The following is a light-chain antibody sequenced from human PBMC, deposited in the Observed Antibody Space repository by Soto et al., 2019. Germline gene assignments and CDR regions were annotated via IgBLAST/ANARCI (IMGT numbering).Light chain of an antibody. V-gene: IGKV3-11*01. CDR2: EAS. CDR3: HQRSYWPWT. CDR1: QSVSSY. Sequence: EIVLTQSPATLSLSPGERATLSCRASQSVSSYLAWYQQKPGQAPRLLMYEASTRATGIPARFSGGGSGTDFTLTISCLEPEDFAVYYCHQRSYWPWTFGQGTKVEIK. J-gene: IGKJ1*01.